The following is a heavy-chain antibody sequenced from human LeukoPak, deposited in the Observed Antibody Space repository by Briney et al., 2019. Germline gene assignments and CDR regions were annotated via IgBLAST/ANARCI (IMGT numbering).Heavy chain of an antibody. V-gene: IGHV3-11*04. J-gene: IGHJ4*02. CDR2: ISSSGDTI. CDR3: ARDYYASGSYPFDS. CDR1: GFTFSDYY. D-gene: IGHD3-10*01. Sequence: GGSLRLSCAASGFTFSDYYMSWIRQAPGKGLEWVSYISSSGDTIYYADSLKGRFTISRDNAKSSLYLQMNRLRAEDTAVYYCARDYYASGSYPFDSWGQGTLVTVSS.